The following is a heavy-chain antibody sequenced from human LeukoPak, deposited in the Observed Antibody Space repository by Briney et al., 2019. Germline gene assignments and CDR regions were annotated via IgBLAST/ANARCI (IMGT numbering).Heavy chain of an antibody. Sequence: GASVKVSCKASGYTFTSYDINWVRQATGQGLEWIGWMNPNSGNTGYAQKFQGRVTMTRNTSISTAYMELSSLRSEDTAVYYCARGHDYGDYLLYYYYYYHMDVWGKGTTVTVSS. CDR3: ARGHDYGDYLLYYYYYYHMDV. CDR1: GYTFTSYD. D-gene: IGHD4-17*01. CDR2: MNPNSGNT. V-gene: IGHV1-8*01. J-gene: IGHJ6*03.